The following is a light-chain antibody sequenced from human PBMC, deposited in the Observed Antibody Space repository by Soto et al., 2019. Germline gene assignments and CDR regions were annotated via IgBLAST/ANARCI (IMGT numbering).Light chain of an antibody. J-gene: IGKJ4*01. CDR3: QHYSEYPST. V-gene: IGKV1-5*03. Sequence: DIQMTQSLSTLSASVGDRVTITCRASQNINNWLAWYQRKPGKAPKLLIYKASILESGIPSRFSGSGSGTDFTLTISSLQPDDFATYYCQHYSEYPSTFGGGTRVEI. CDR1: QNINNW. CDR2: KAS.